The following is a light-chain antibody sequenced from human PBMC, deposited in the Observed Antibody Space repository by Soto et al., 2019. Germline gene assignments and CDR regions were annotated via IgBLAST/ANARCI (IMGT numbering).Light chain of an antibody. V-gene: IGKV1-17*03. J-gene: IGKJ1*01. Sequence: DIQMTQSPSAMSASVGDRITITCRASQDIRNYLAWFQQRPGNVPKRLIFSASSLQSGVPSRFSGSGSGTEFTLTISSLQPEDLATYYCQQYNSYSPKFGQGTKV. CDR1: QDIRNY. CDR2: SAS. CDR3: QQYNSYSPK.